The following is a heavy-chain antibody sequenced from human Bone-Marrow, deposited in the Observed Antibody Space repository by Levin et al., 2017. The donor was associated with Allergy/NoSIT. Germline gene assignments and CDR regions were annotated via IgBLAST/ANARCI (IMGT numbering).Heavy chain of an antibody. J-gene: IGHJ4*02. Sequence: GGSLRLSCVASGFTTFSSTWMHWVRQAPGKGLVWVSRITADGLTTYADSVKGRFTISRDNAKNTVYLQMNSLRADDTAVYYCARDWYLAIDYWGQGTLVTVSS. V-gene: IGHV3-74*01. D-gene: IGHD2-15*01. CDR3: ARDWYLAIDY. CDR2: ITADGLT. CDR1: GFTTFSSTW.